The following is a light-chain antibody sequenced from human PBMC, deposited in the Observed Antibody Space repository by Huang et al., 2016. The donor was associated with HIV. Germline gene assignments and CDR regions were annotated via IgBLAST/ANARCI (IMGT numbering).Light chain of an antibody. CDR1: QSRYKGF. CDR3: HHYGATQWA. J-gene: IGKJ1*01. Sequence: ELVLTQSPGTLSSSPGGAAVISCRASQSRYKGFLAWYRQKPGQAPERLIFDASKRPSDIPYRFVGRGSGTDFSLTINGLDPEDFAFYFCHHYGATQWAFGRGTRVEMK. CDR2: DAS. V-gene: IGKV3-20*01.